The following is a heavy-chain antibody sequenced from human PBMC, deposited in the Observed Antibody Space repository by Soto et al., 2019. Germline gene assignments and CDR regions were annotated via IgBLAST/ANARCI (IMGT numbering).Heavy chain of an antibody. CDR1: GFSLSSSGVG. D-gene: IGHD2-15*01. J-gene: IGHJ4*02. CDR3: ARLVVAGITDDFDS. CDR2: IYWDDDK. Sequence: QITLKESGPTLVKPTQTLTLTCTFSGFSLSSSGVGVGWIRQPPGKALEWLTFIYWDDDKRYSPSLKSRLTSTKDTSKNQVVLTLTNMDPVDTATYYCARLVVAGITDDFDSWGQGTLLTVSS. V-gene: IGHV2-5*02.